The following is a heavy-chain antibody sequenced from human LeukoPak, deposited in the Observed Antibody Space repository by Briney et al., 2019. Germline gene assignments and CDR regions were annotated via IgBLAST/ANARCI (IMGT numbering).Heavy chain of an antibody. V-gene: IGHV1-8*02. J-gene: IGHJ4*02. Sequence: ASVKVSCKASGYTFTSYGISWVRQAPGQGLEWMGWMNPNSGNTGYAQKFQGRVTMTRNTSISTAYMELSSLRSEDTAVYYCSLVVVPAAPLGDYWGQGTLVTVSS. CDR3: SLVVVPAAPLGDY. CDR1: GYTFTSYG. CDR2: MNPNSGNT. D-gene: IGHD2-2*01.